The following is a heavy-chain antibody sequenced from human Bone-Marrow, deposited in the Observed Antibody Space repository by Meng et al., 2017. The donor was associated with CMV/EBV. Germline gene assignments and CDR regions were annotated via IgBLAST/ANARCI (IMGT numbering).Heavy chain of an antibody. D-gene: IGHD6-6*01. J-gene: IGHJ4*02. CDR2: ISYDGSNK. CDR1: GFTFSSYG. CDR3: ARDGTSLIAARLDY. V-gene: IGHV3-30*19. Sequence: GGSLRLSCAASGFTFSSYGMHWVRQAPGKGLEWVAVISYDGSNKYYADSVKGRFTISRDNSKNTLYLQMNSLRAEDTAVYYCARDGTSLIAARLDYWGQGTLVTVSS.